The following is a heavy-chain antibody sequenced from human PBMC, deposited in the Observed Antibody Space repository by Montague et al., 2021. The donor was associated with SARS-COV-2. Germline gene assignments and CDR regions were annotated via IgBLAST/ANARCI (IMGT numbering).Heavy chain of an antibody. Sequence: CAISGDSVSSNTATWNWIRQSPSRGLEWLGRTYYRSKWYHDYAISLKSRITNNPDTSKNQFSLQLSSVAPEDTAVFYCARTTTRMLYPENAFDIWGQGTMVTVSS. J-gene: IGHJ3*02. CDR2: TYYRSKWYH. CDR3: ARTTTRMLYPENAFDI. V-gene: IGHV6-1*01. D-gene: IGHD2-15*01. CDR1: GDSVSSNTAT.